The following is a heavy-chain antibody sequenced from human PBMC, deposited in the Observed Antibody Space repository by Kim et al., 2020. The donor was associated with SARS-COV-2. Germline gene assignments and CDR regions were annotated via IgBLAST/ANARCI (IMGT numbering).Heavy chain of an antibody. CDR3: AKDRLTRK. CDR2: GGST. Sequence: GGSTYYADSVKGRFTISRDNSKNTLYLQMNSLRAEDTAVYYCAKDRLTRKWGQGTLVTVSS. V-gene: IGHV3-23*01. J-gene: IGHJ4*02. D-gene: IGHD2-15*01.